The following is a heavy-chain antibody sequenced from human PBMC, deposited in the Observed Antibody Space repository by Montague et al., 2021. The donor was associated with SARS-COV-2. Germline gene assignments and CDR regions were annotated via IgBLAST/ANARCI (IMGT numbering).Heavy chain of an antibody. CDR1: GGSISSSSYY. CDR3: ARRVTGTTGHYYYYGMDV. D-gene: IGHD1-20*01. Sequence: SETLSLTCTVSGGSISSSSYYWGWIRQPPGKGLEWIGSIYYSGSTYYNPSLKSRVTISVDTSKNQFSLKLSSVTAAATAVYYCARRVTGTTGHYYYYGMDVWGQGTPVTVSS. V-gene: IGHV4-39*01. J-gene: IGHJ6*02. CDR2: IYYSGST.